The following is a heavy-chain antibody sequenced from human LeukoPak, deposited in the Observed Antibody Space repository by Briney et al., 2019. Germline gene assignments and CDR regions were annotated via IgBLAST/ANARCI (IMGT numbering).Heavy chain of an antibody. CDR1: GFTFSSYA. D-gene: IGHD5-24*01. J-gene: IGHJ4*02. CDR2: ISGSVGST. CDR3: AKGGRDGYISYFDY. Sequence: GGSLRLSCAASGFTFSSYAMSWVRQAPGKGLEWVSAISGSVGSTYYADSVKGRFTIPRDNSKNTLYLQMNSLRAEDTAVYYCAKGGRDGYISYFDYWGQGTLVTVSS. V-gene: IGHV3-23*01.